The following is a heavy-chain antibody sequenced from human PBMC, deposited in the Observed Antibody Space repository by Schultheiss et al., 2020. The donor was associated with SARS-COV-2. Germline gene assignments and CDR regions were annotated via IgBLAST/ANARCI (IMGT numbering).Heavy chain of an antibody. V-gene: IGHV3-23*01. CDR1: GFTFSSYA. J-gene: IGHJ6*02. D-gene: IGHD2/OR15-2a*01. CDR3: ASNLDV. Sequence: GGSLRLSCAASGFTFSSYAMSWVRQAPGKGLEWVSAISSSSSYIYYADSVKGRFTISRDNSKNTLYLQMNSLRAEDTAVYYCASNLDVWGQGTTVTVSS. CDR2: ISSSSSYI.